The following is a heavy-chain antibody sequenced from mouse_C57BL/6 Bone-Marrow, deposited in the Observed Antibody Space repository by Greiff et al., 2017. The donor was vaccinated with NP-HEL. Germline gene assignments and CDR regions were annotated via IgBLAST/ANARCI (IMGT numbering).Heavy chain of an antibody. CDR2: IDPENGDT. CDR1: GFNIKDDY. CDR3: TTIITTAPDD. Sequence: EVQLQQSGAELVRPGASVKLSCTASGFNIKDDYMHWVKQRPEQGLEWIGWIDPENGDTEYASKFQGKATITAETSSNTAYLQLSSLTSEDTAVYYCTTIITTAPDDWGQGTTLTVSS. D-gene: IGHD1-1*01. J-gene: IGHJ2*01. V-gene: IGHV14-4*01.